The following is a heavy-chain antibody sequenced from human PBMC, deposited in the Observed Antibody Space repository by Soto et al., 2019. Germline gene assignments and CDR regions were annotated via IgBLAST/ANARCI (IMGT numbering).Heavy chain of an antibody. J-gene: IGHJ6*02. D-gene: IGHD3-3*01. CDR1: GFTFSTYA. CDR3: AREEWTNRRPYLYSGMDV. V-gene: IGHV3-23*01. CDR2: ITDSGDRT. Sequence: EVQLLESGGGLVQPGGSLKLSCAVSGFTFSTYAMCWVRQAPGKGLEWVSGITDSGDRTYYPDSVKGRFTISRDNSKNTLYLQMNSWRAEDTAVYYWAREEWTNRRPYLYSGMDVWGQGTTVTVSS.